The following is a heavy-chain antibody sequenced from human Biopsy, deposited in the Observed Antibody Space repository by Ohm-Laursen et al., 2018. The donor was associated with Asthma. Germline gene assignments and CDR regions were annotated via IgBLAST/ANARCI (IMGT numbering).Heavy chain of an antibody. D-gene: IGHD4-23*01. CDR2: VFYGGAT. J-gene: IGHJ1*01. V-gene: IGHV4-59*01. Sequence: GTLSLTCTVSGDSISSYHWSWIRQPPGKGLEWIGYVFYGGATSYNPPLKSRVTISVDTSKNQFFLRLSSVTAADTAVYYCARGVVYGGDSYAEYFQHWGQGTLVTVSS. CDR3: ARGVVYGGDSYAEYFQH. CDR1: GDSISSYH.